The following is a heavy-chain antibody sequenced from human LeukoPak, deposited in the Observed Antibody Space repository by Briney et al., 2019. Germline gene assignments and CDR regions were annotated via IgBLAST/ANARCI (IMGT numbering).Heavy chain of an antibody. CDR1: EGTFSSYA. V-gene: IGHV1-69*01. D-gene: IGHD3-3*01. CDR3: ARTYDFWTGYYFDY. J-gene: IGHJ4*02. Sequence: SSVKVSCKASEGTFSSYAISWVRHAPGHGLEWMGGIIPIFGTANYAQKFQGRVTITADESTSTAYMELSSLRSEDTAVYYCARTYDFWTGYYFDYWGQGTLVTVSS. CDR2: IIPIFGTA.